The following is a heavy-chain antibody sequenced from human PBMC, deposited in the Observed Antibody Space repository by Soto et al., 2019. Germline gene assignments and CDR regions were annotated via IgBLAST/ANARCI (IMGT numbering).Heavy chain of an antibody. J-gene: IGHJ4*02. D-gene: IGHD5-18*01. CDR2: ISNGDTYI. V-gene: IGHV3-21*01. CDR1: GFTFSSYS. Sequence: GGSLRLSCAASGFTFSSYSMHWVRQAPGKGLEWVSSISNGDTYIYYADSVKGRFTISRDNAKNSLYLQMNSLRADDTAVYYWARGLQYTYGLTVVWGQGTLVTVSS. CDR3: ARGLQYTYGLTVV.